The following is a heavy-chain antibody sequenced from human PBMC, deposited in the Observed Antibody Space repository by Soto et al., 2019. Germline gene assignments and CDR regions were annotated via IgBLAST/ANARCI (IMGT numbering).Heavy chain of an antibody. Sequence: QVQLVQSGAEVKKPGASVKVSCKASGYTFTSYGISWVRQAPGQGLEWMGWIRAYNGNTNDPQKLRGRVTMTTDTSTSRVYLELRSLRSDDTAVYYCASEGPPSLTWGQGTLVTFSS. CDR2: IRAYNGNT. V-gene: IGHV1-18*01. CDR1: GYTFTSYG. CDR3: ASEGPPSLT. D-gene: IGHD2-2*01. J-gene: IGHJ5*02.